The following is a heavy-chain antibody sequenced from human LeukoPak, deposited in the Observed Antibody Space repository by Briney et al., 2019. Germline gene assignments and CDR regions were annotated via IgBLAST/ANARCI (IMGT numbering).Heavy chain of an antibody. J-gene: IGHJ4*02. CDR1: GFTFSSYA. D-gene: IGHD1-26*01. CDR3: AESGRGSDYPPPRN. V-gene: IGHV3-23*01. CDR2: ISGSGGST. Sequence: GGSLRLSCAVSGFTFSSYAMSWVRQAPGKGLERVSAISGSGGSTYYADSVKGRFTISRDNSKNTLYLQMNRLRAEDTAVYYCAESGRGSDYPPPRNWGQGTLVTVSS.